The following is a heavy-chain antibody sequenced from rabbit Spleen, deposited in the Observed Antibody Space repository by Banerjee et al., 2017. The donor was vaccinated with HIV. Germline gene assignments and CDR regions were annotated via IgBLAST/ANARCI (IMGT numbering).Heavy chain of an antibody. Sequence: QSMEESGGDLVKPGASPTLTCTASGFSFSSSYWICWVRQAPGKGLEWIACINTTTGKGVYARWAKGRFTISKTSSTTVTLQMTSLTDADTATYFCARDLAGGIGWNFNLWGPGTLVTVS. CDR1: GFSFSSSYW. D-gene: IGHD4-2*01. J-gene: IGHJ4*01. V-gene: IGHV1S40*01. CDR3: ARDLAGGIGWNFNL. CDR2: INTTTGKG.